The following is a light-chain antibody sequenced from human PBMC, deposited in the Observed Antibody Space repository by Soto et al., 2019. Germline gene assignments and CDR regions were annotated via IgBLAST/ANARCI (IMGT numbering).Light chain of an antibody. J-gene: IGKJ1*01. CDR3: HQFHSTPKT. V-gene: IGKV4-1*01. CDR2: WAS. Sequence: DIVMTQSPDALAVSLGERATINCKSSQSVLYSSNNKNYLAWYQQKPGQPPKLLIYWASTRESGVPDRFSGSGSGTDFTLTISSLQAEDVAVYYCHQFHSTPKTFGQATKVEIK. CDR1: QSVLYSSNNKNY.